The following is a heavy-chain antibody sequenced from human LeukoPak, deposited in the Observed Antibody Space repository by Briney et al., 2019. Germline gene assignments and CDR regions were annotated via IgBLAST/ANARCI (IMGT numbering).Heavy chain of an antibody. D-gene: IGHD1-14*01. J-gene: IGHJ3*01. CDR3: ARERPTTTAFHV. CDR2: INAANGNT. CDR1: GNTFSSNI. V-gene: IGHV1-3*01. Sequence: GASVKVSCKTSGNTFSSNIINWVRQAPGQRLDWMGWINAANGNTKYSEKFQGRVTITRDTSAITVYTELNSLRSEDTVVYYCARERPTTTAFHVWGQGTMVTVS.